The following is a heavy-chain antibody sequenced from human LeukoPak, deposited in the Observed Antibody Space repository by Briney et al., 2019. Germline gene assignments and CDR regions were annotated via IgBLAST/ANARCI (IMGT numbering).Heavy chain of an antibody. CDR3: AGGVRDGYNPR. Sequence: PSQTLSLTCTVSGGSISSGSYYWSWIRQPAGKGLEWIGRIYTSRSTNYNPSLKSRVTISVDTSKNQFPLKLSSVTAADTAVYYCAGGVRDGYNPRWGQGTLVTVSS. CDR1: GGSISSGSYY. D-gene: IGHD5-24*01. J-gene: IGHJ4*02. V-gene: IGHV4-61*02. CDR2: IYTSRST.